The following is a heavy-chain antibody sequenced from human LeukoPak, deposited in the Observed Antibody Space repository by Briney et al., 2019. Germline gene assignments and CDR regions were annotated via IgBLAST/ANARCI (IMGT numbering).Heavy chain of an antibody. CDR2: IYPGDSDT. CDR1: GYSFTSYW. CDR3: ASSGPYCGGDCYFDY. Sequence: GESLKISCKGSGYSFTSYWIGWVRQLPGEGLEWMGIIYPGDSDTRYSPSFQGQVTISADKSISTAYLQWSSLKASDTAMYYCASSGPYCGGDCYFDYWGQGTLVTVSS. D-gene: IGHD2-21*02. V-gene: IGHV5-51*01. J-gene: IGHJ4*02.